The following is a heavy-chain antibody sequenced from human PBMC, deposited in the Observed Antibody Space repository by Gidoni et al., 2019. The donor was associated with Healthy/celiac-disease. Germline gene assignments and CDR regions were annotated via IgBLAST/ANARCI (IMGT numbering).Heavy chain of an antibody. V-gene: IGHV1-46*01. CDR3: ARDGLAYCGGDCYSLDY. D-gene: IGHD2-21*02. CDR1: GYTFTSYY. Sequence: QVQLVQSGAEVKKPGVSVKVSCKASGYTFTSYYMHWVRQAPGQGLEWLGIINPSGGTTSYSQKFQGRFTLTRYTSTSTVYMVLSSLRSEDTAVYYCARDGLAYCGGDCYSLDYWGQGALVTVSS. CDR2: INPSGGTT. J-gene: IGHJ4*02.